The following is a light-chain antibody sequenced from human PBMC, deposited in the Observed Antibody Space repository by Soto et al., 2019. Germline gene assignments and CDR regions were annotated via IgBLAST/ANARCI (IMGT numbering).Light chain of an antibody. CDR3: QQYGNSPIT. J-gene: IGKJ5*01. V-gene: IGKV3-20*01. CDR2: GAS. Sequence: EIPLTQSPGNVVLSPGKSTTLLCRASQFVSSRSLAWYQQKPGQAPRLLIYGASNRATGIPGRFSASGSGTDFTLTITPLEPEDSAVYFCQQYGNSPITVGKGTRLEIK. CDR1: QFVSSRS.